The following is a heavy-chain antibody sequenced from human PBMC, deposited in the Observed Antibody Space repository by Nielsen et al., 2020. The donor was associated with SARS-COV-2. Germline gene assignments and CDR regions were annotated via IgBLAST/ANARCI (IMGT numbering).Heavy chain of an antibody. CDR2: ISSSSSYI. CDR1: GFTFSSYS. J-gene: IGHJ4*02. CDR3: AKDKRAGYKSYYFDY. V-gene: IGHV3-21*01. Sequence: GESLKISCAASGFTFSSYSMNWVRQAPGKGLEWVSSISSSSSYIYYADSVKGRFTISRDNAKNSLYLQMNSLRAEDTAVYYCAKDKRAGYKSYYFDYWGQGTLVTVSS. D-gene: IGHD5-24*01.